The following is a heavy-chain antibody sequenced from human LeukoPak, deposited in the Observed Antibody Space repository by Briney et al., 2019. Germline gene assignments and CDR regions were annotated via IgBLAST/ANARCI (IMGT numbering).Heavy chain of an antibody. CDR1: GFSFSSYA. J-gene: IGHJ4*02. Sequence: GGSLRLSCAASGFSFSSYAMNWVRQAPGKGLEWVSIIFGAGKNTTYYADSVKGRFTVSRDNSKNTLYLQMTNLRPEDTPKYYCAKRNTMIRGGPSFDYWGQGILVAVSS. D-gene: IGHD3-10*01. CDR2: IFGAGKNTT. V-gene: IGHV3-23*03. CDR3: AKRNTMIRGGPSFDY.